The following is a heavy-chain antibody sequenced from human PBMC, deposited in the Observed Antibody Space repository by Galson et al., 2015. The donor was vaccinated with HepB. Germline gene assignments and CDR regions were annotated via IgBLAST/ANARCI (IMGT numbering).Heavy chain of an antibody. CDR2: ISGSAQST. Sequence: SLRLSCAASGFTYNTYAMAWVRQSPGKGLEWVSSISGSAQSTDYAASVKGRFIISRDNSKNTVYLQINSLRVEDTAVYYCARGACSTNNCFPFDHWGQGNLVTVSS. CDR3: ARGACSTNNCFPFDH. D-gene: IGHD2-2*01. V-gene: IGHV3-23*01. CDR1: GFTYNTYA. J-gene: IGHJ4*02.